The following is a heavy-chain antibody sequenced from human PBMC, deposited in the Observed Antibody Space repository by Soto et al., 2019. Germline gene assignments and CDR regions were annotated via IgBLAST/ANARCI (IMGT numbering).Heavy chain of an antibody. V-gene: IGHV3-74*01. J-gene: IGHJ3*02. CDR1: GFSFSHYW. CDR3: ARGSIDHAFDI. Sequence: EVQVVESGGDLVQPGGSLRLSCAASGFSFSHYWMHWVRQAPVKGLVWVSRVNNDGRDTIYADSVMGRFTVSRDNAKNTLFLQINSLRIDDTAMYYCARGSIDHAFDIWGQGTMVTVSS. CDR2: VNNDGRDT. D-gene: IGHD3-9*01.